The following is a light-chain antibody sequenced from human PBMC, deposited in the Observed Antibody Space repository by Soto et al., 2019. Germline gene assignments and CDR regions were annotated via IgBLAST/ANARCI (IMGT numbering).Light chain of an antibody. CDR1: QGISTY. CDR3: QQRSNWPPVT. V-gene: IGKV1-39*01. J-gene: IGKJ4*01. CDR2: AAS. Sequence: QMTQTPASLFAFVGEGVTVTCRASQGISTYLNWYQQKPGKAPKVLTYAASDRATGIPARFSGSGSGTNFTLTISSLEPEDFAVYYCQQRSNWPPVTLGGGTRWIS.